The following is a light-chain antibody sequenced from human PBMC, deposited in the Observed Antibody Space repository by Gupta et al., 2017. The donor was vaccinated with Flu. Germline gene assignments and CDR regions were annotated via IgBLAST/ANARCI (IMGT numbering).Light chain of an antibody. CDR1: QSISSN. CDR2: GAS. J-gene: IGKJ2*03. V-gene: IGKV3-15*01. CDR3: QQCNSWPRS. Sequence: TVLTQSPATLSVSPGERATLSCRASQSISSNLAWYQQKPGQAPKLLIYGASTRATGIPARFSGSGSGTEFTLTISSLQSEDFAVYYCQQCNSWPRSFGQGTKLEIK.